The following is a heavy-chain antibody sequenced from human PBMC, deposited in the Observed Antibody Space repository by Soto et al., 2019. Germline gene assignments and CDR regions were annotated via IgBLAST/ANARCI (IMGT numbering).Heavy chain of an antibody. CDR1: GYDFTTYG. D-gene: IGHD6-19*01. CDR2: ISAYNGNT. Sequence: GASVKVSCKGSGYDFTTYGITWVRQAPGQGLEWMAWISAYNGNTDYAQKLQGRVTVTRDTSTSTAYMELRSLRSDDTAVYYCARVGAVAGPFEDWGQGTRVTVSS. V-gene: IGHV1-18*01. CDR3: ARVGAVAGPFED. J-gene: IGHJ4*02.